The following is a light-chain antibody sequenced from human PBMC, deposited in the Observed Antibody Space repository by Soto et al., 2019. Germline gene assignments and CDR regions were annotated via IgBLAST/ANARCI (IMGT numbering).Light chain of an antibody. CDR3: QQYYSTPPYT. Sequence: DIVMTQSPDSLAVSLGERATINCKSSQSVLYSSNNKNYLAWYQQKPGQPPKLLIYWASTRESGVPDRFSGSGSGTDFTHTISSLQAEDVAFYYCQQYYSTPPYTFGQGTKLEIK. V-gene: IGKV4-1*01. J-gene: IGKJ2*01. CDR1: QSVLYSSNNKNY. CDR2: WAS.